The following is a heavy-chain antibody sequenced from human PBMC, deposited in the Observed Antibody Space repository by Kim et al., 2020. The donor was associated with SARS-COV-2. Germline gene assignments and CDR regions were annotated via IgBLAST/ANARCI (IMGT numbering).Heavy chain of an antibody. CDR3: ARPNIYGSGIAFDI. V-gene: IGHV4-59*08. CDR2: IYYSGST. CDR1: GGSISSYY. J-gene: IGHJ3*02. Sequence: SETLSLTCTVSGGSISSYYWSWIRQPPGKGLEWIGYIYYSGSTNYNPSLKSRVTISVDTSKNQFSLKLSSVTAADTAVYYCARPNIYGSGIAFDIWGQGTMVTVSS. D-gene: IGHD3-10*01.